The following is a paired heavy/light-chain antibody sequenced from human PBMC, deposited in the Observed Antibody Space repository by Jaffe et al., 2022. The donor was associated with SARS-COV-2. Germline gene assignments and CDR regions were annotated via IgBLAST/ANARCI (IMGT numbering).Light chain of an antibody. V-gene: IGKV1-9*01. CDR2: AAS. CDR3: QQLNSYLRT. Sequence: DIQLTQSPSFLSASVGDRVTITCRASQGISSYLAWYQQKPGKAPKLLIYAASTLQSGVPSRFSGSGSGTEFTLTISSLQPEDFATYYCQQLNSYLRTFGQGTKVEIK. CDR1: QGISSY. J-gene: IGKJ1*01.
Heavy chain of an antibody. CDR2: IYPGDSDT. Sequence: EVQLVQSGAEVKKPGESLKISCKGSGYSFTSYWIGWVRQMPGKGLEWMGIIYPGDSDTRYSPSFQGQVTISADKSISTAYLQWSSLKASDTAMYYCARPYYDILTGSYDAFDIWGQGTMVTVSS. CDR1: GYSFTSYW. J-gene: IGHJ3*02. CDR3: ARPYYDILTGSYDAFDI. D-gene: IGHD3-9*01. V-gene: IGHV5-51*01.